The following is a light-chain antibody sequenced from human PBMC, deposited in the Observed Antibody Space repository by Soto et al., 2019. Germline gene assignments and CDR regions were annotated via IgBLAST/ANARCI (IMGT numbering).Light chain of an antibody. J-gene: IGKJ4*01. CDR3: QQRSNWPLT. CDR1: QSFSSY. Sequence: EIVVTQSPATLSLSPGERATLSCRASQSFSSYLAWYQQKPGQAPRLLIYDASNRATGIPARFSGSGSGTDFTLTISSLEPEDFAVYYCQQRSNWPLTFGGGTKVEIK. V-gene: IGKV3-11*01. CDR2: DAS.